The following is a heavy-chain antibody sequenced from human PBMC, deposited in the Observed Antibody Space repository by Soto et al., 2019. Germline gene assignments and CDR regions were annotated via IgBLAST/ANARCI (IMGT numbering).Heavy chain of an antibody. CDR1: GYSFTSYW. D-gene: IGHD5-18*01. CDR2: VDPSDSYT. Sequence: PGESLKISCNGSGYSFTSYWINWVRQMPGKGLEWMGRVDPSDSYTNYSPSFQGHVTISADKSISTAYLQWSSLKASDTAMYYCARTSMQSRGYSYGHGGMDVWGQGTTVTVSS. V-gene: IGHV5-10-1*01. J-gene: IGHJ6*02. CDR3: ARTSMQSRGYSYGHGGMDV.